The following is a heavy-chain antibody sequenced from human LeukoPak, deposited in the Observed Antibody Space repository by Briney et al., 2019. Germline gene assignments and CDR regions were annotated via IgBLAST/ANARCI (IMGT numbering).Heavy chain of an antibody. CDR2: IKSQAFGGTT. CDR3: ARPHDYGGGYYYYYGMDV. Sequence: GGSLRLSCTASGFTFGDYAMSWVRQAPGKGLEWVGFIKSQAFGGTTEYAASVRGRFTISRDDSKSIAYLQMNSLKTEDTAVYYCARPHDYGGGYYYYYGMDVWGQGTTVTVSS. V-gene: IGHV3-49*04. D-gene: IGHD4-17*01. CDR1: GFTFGDYA. J-gene: IGHJ6*02.